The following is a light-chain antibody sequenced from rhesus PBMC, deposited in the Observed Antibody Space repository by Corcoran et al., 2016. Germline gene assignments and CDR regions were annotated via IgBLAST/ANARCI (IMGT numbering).Light chain of an antibody. J-gene: IGKJ2*01. CDR3: LHYYSSPYS. V-gene: IGKV1S17*01. Sequence: DIQMTQSPSSLSASVGDRVTITCRASQGITNDLAWYQQKPGESPNLLIYEASSLQSGTPSWFSGSGSGPDFPLTISTLQSEDCATYYCLHYYSSPYSFGQGTKVEIK. CDR2: EAS. CDR1: QGITND.